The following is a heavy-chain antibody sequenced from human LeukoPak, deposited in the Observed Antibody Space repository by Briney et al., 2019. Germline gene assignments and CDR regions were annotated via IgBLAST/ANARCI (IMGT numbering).Heavy chain of an antibody. V-gene: IGHV4-59*01. CDR1: GGSISSYY. J-gene: IGHJ3*02. Sequence: SETLSLTCTVSGGSISSYYWSWIRQPPGKGLEWIGYIYYSGSTNYNPSLKSRVTISVDTSKNQFSLKLTSVTAADTAIYYCARDTVWFGELRGAFDIWGQGTMVTVSS. CDR2: IYYSGST. CDR3: ARDTVWFGELRGAFDI. D-gene: IGHD3-10*01.